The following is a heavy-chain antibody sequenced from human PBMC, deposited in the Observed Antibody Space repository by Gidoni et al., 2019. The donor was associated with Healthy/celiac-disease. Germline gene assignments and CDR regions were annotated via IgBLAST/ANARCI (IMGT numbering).Heavy chain of an antibody. J-gene: IGHJ1*01. D-gene: IGHD6-19*01. Sequence: SCKVSGYTLTELSMHWVRQAPGKGLEWMGGFDPEDGETIYAQKFQGRVTMTEDTSTDTAYMELSSLRSEDTAVYYCATRQWLVQHHFQHWGQGTLVTVSS. V-gene: IGHV1-24*01. CDR2: FDPEDGET. CDR1: GYTLTELS. CDR3: ATRQWLVQHHFQH.